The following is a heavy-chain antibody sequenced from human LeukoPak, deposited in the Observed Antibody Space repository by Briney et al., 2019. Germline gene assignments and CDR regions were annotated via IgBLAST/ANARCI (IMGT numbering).Heavy chain of an antibody. D-gene: IGHD1-26*01. CDR1: GFTFSDHY. CDR2: IRNKAKGYTT. Sequence: GGSLRLSCAVSGFTFSDHYMDWVRQAPGKGLEWVDRIRNKAKGYTTEYAASVKGRFTISRDDSKNSLYLQMNSLKTEDTAVYYCARGFNGLDSKVGENWGQGTLVTVSS. V-gene: IGHV3-72*01. CDR3: ARGFNGLDSKVGEN. J-gene: IGHJ4*02.